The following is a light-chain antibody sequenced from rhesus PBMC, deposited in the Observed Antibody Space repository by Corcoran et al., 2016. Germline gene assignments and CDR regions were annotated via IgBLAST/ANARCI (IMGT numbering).Light chain of an antibody. J-gene: IGKJ3*01. V-gene: IGKV3-40*03. CDR3: QQYNDLLPFT. CDR1: ESVGSY. CDR2: STY. Sequence: VILTQSPATLSLSPGERATLSCRASESVGSYLAWYPQKPGQAPKLLLHSTYLRATGIPDRFSGSGSRTEFTLTSSSLEPEDVGVYHCQQYNDLLPFTFGPGTKLDIK.